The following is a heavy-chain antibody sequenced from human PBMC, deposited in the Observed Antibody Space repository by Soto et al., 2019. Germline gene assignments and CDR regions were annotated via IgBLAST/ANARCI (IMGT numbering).Heavy chain of an antibody. J-gene: IGHJ6*02. D-gene: IGHD6-19*01. CDR1: GYNFIIYY. CDR2: MNPSAGST. Sequence: GASVKVSCKASGYNFIIYYIHWLRQAPGQGPEWMGLMNPSAGSTTHAQKLQGRETITWDTSTSTAFMELSSLRSEDTAVYYCARDLNVGVAVAGYGMDVWGQGTTVTVS. V-gene: IGHV1-46*01. CDR3: ARDLNVGVAVAGYGMDV.